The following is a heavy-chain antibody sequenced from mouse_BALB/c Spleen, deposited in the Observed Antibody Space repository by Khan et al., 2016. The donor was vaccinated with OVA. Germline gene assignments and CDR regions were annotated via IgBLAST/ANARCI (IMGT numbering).Heavy chain of an antibody. CDR2: INPSNGYT. D-gene: IGHD2-14*01. CDR3: VRDGACDRNDGWFAY. J-gene: IGHJ3*01. CDR1: GYTFTSYT. V-gene: IGHV1-4*01. Sequence: QVQLQQSGAELARPGASVKMSCKASGYTFTSYTIHWIKLRPGQGLEWIGYINPSNGYTNYNQKFKDKATLTADKSSTTAYMQLSSLTSDDSAVDNCVRDGACDRNDGWFAYWGQGTLVTVSA.